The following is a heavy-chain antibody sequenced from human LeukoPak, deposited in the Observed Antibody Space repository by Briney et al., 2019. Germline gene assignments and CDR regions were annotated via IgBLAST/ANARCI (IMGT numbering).Heavy chain of an antibody. D-gene: IGHD4-23*01. J-gene: IGHJ4*02. CDR3: VNAIRWFDY. CDR2: ISNNGGST. Sequence: GGSLRLSCLPSGFSFSSYSMHWVRQAPGKGLEYVSGISNNGGSTYYAGSGKGRFIFSRDNSKCPLYLQMSSLRAEDTAVYDCVNAIRWFDYWGQGAMVTVCS. CDR1: GFSFSSYS. V-gene: IGHV3-64D*06.